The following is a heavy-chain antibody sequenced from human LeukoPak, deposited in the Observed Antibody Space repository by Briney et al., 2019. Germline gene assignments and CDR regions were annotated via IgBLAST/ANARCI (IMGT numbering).Heavy chain of an antibody. CDR2: VSGSGGNT. V-gene: IGHV3-23*01. CDR3: AKGPLTEVAGTTWDY. J-gene: IGHJ4*02. D-gene: IGHD6-19*01. Sequence: GGSLRLSCAASALTFSDYSMNWVRQAPGKGLEWVSAVSGSGGNTYYADSVKGRFTISRDNSKNTLYLQMNSLRGEDTAVFYCAKGPLTEVAGTTWDYWGQGTLVTVSS. CDR1: ALTFSDYS.